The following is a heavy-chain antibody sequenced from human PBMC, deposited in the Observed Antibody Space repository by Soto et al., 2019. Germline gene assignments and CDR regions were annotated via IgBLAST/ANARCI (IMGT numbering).Heavy chain of an antibody. D-gene: IGHD1-1*01. CDR1: GTSFTSYG. CDR3: ARTGGTYYFDH. Sequence: QVQLVQSGAEVRKPGSSVNVSCKASGTSFTSYGIHWVRQAPGQGLEWMGGFVPMFSSSNYAQKFQDRLTIVADESTNTAYMELSSLRADDSAIDYGARTGGTYYFDHWGQGTLVTVSS. V-gene: IGHV1-69*01. J-gene: IGHJ4*02. CDR2: FVPMFSSS.